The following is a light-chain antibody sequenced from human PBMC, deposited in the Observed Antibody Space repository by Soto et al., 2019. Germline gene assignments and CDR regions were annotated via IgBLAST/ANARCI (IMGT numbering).Light chain of an antibody. CDR3: QQYSANSPWT. V-gene: IGKV1-5*03. Sequence: DIPMTQSPSTLSASVGDRVTITCRASQSIGSWLAWFQQKPGKAPKVLIYKASSLESGVPSRFSGSGSGTEFTLTISSLQTEDFATYYCQQYSANSPWTFGQGTKVEIK. CDR1: QSIGSW. CDR2: KAS. J-gene: IGKJ1*01.